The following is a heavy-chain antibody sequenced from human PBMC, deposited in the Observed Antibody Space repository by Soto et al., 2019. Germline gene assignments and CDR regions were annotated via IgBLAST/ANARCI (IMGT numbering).Heavy chain of an antibody. Sequence: SETLSLTCTVSGGSISSGGYYWSWIRQHPGKGLEWIGYIYYSGSTYYNPSLKSRVTISVDTSKNQFSLKLSSVTAADTATFYCARIGSSGSCYGGFFDYWGQGTLVTVSS. CDR1: GGSISSGGYY. D-gene: IGHD2-15*01. CDR2: IYYSGST. J-gene: IGHJ4*02. V-gene: IGHV4-31*03. CDR3: ARIGSSGSCYGGFFDY.